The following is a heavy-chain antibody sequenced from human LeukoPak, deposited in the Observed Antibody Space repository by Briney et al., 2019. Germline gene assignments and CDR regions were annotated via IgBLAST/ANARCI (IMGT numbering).Heavy chain of an antibody. D-gene: IGHD2-15*01. CDR1: GFTVSSNY. J-gene: IGHJ3*02. V-gene: IGHV3-66*04. CDR3: ARPYCSGGSCYPEDAFDI. CDR2: IYSGGRT. Sequence: GGSLRLSCAASGFTVSSNYMSWVRQAPGKGLEWVSVIYSGGRTYYGDSVKGRFTISRDNSKNTLYLQMNSLRAEDTAVYYCARPYCSGGSCYPEDAFDIWGQGTMVTVSS.